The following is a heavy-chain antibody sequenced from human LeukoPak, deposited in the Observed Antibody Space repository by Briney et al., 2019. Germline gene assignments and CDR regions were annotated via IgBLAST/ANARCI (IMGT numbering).Heavy chain of an antibody. CDR1: GFTFSSYA. J-gene: IGHJ4*02. D-gene: IGHD6-13*01. Sequence: PGGSLRLSCAASGFTFSSYAMHWVRQAPGKGLEWVAVISYDGSNKYYADSVKGRFTISRDNSKNTLYLQMNSLRAEDTAVYYCARGQQLVQWYFDYWGQGTLVTVSS. CDR3: ARGQQLVQWYFDY. V-gene: IGHV3-30-3*01. CDR2: ISYDGSNK.